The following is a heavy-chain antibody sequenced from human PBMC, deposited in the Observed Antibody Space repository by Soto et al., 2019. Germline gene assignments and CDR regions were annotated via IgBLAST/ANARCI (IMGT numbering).Heavy chain of an antibody. CDR2: INHSGST. V-gene: IGHV4-34*01. D-gene: IGHD2-21*02. J-gene: IGHJ4*02. Sequence: SETLSLTCAVYGGSFSGYYWTWIRQPPGTGLEWIGEINHSGSTYYNPSLKSRVTISVDRSKNQFSLKLSSVTAADTAVYYCATAPGPYWGQGTLVTVSS. CDR1: GGSFSGYY. CDR3: ATAPGPY.